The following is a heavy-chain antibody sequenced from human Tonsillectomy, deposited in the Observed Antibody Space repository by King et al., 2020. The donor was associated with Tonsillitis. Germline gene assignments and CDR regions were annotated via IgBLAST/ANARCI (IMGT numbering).Heavy chain of an antibody. D-gene: IGHD5-18*01. J-gene: IGHJ6*02. V-gene: IGHV1-69*01. Sequence: QLVQSGAEVKKPGSSVKVSCKAAGGTFSSYAINWVRQAPGQGLEWMGGIIPIFDIANSAQKFQGRVTITADESTSTAYMALSSLRSEDTAVYYCTRESVDTTMGNYYYYGMDVWGRGTTVTVSS. CDR1: GGTFSSYA. CDR2: IIPIFDIA. CDR3: TRESVDTTMGNYYYYGMDV.